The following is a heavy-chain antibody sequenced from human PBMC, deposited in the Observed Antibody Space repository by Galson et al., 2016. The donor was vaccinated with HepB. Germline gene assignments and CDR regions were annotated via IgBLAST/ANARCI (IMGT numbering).Heavy chain of an antibody. CDR2: ISGSDGST. Sequence: SLRLACAASGFTFSSYAMSWVRQAPGKGLEWVSAISGSDGSTYYADSVKGRFTISRDNSKDALYLQMNSLRAEDTAVYYCAKGQQLAYFDYWGQGTLVTVSS. CDR1: GFTFSSYA. CDR3: AKGQQLAYFDY. J-gene: IGHJ4*02. D-gene: IGHD6-13*01. V-gene: IGHV3-23*01.